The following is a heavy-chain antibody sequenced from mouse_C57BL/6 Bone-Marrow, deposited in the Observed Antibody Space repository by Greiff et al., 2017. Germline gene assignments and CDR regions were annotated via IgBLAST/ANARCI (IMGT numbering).Heavy chain of an antibody. CDR2: IDPENGDT. Sequence: EVKLVESGAELVRPGASVKLSCTASGFNIKDDYMHWVKQRPEQGLEWIGWIDPENGDTEYASKFQGKATITADTSSNTAYLQLSSLTSEDTAVYYCTCRGYFDVWGTGTTVTVSS. CDR1: GFNIKDDY. V-gene: IGHV14-4*01. CDR3: TCRGYFDV. J-gene: IGHJ1*03.